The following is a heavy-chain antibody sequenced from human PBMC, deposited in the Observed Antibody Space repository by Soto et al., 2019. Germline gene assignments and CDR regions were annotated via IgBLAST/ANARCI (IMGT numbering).Heavy chain of an antibody. D-gene: IGHD2-2*01. CDR2: VSKSDYT. CDR3: AREDSIIIPAVSDF. CDR1: GFYFNNYG. V-gene: IGHV3-21*01. J-gene: IGHJ4*02. Sequence: VGSLRLSCAVSGFYFNNYGINWVRQPPGKGLEWVSSVSKSDYTYYSDSVRGRFTISRDNAKNSVSLQMNSLRAEDTAVYYCAREDSIIIPAVSDFWGQGTLVTVSS.